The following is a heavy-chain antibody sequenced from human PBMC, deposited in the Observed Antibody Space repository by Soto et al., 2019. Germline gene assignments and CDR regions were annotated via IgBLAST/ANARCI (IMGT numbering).Heavy chain of an antibody. V-gene: IGHV1-2*02. CDR1: GYTFTGYY. Sequence: ASVKVSCKASGYTFTGYYMHWVRQAPGQGLEWMGWINPNSGGTNYAQKFQGRVTMTRDTSISTAYMELSRLRSDDTAVYYCARGDKVVPAAIDPLRTFAYYYYYCGMDVWGQGTTVTVSS. J-gene: IGHJ6*02. CDR3: ARGDKVVPAAIDPLRTFAYYYYYCGMDV. D-gene: IGHD2-2*02. CDR2: INPNSGGT.